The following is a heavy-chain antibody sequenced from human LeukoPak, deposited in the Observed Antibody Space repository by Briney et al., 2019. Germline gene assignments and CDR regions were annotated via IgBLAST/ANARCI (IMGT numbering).Heavy chain of an antibody. V-gene: IGHV3-23*01. CDR2: VSGRDDST. Sequence: GGSLRLSCAPSGFTFSNYAMSWVRQAPGKGLEWVSAVSGRDDSTYYADSVKGRFTISRDTSKNTLYLQMNSLSAEDTAVYYCVKWGDYDILTGYYDPDYWGQGTLVTVSS. J-gene: IGHJ4*02. CDR1: GFTFSNYA. D-gene: IGHD3-9*01. CDR3: VKWGDYDILTGYYDPDY.